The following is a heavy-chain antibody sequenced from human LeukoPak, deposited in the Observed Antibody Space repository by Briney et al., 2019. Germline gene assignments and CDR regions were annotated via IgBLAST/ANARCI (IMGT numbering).Heavy chain of an antibody. V-gene: IGHV3-7*01. CDR1: GFTFNHYG. CDR2: IKQDGSEK. Sequence: GGSLRLSCAASGFTFNHYGMHWVRQAPGKGLEWVANIKQDGSEKYYVDSVKGRFTISRDNAKNSLYLQMNSLRAEDTAVYYCASYGDYVDYWGQGTLVTVSS. J-gene: IGHJ4*02. CDR3: ASYGDYVDY. D-gene: IGHD4-17*01.